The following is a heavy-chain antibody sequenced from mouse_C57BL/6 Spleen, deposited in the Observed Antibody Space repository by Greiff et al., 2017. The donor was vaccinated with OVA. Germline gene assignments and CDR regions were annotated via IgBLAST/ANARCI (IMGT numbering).Heavy chain of an antibody. Sequence: QVQLKQSGAELVRPGSSVKLSCKASGYTFTSYWMDWVKQRPGQGLEWIGNIYPSDSETHYNQKFKDKATLTVDKSSSTAYMQLSSLTSEDSAVYYCARKFYDYDGGWFAYWGQGTLVTVSA. CDR1: GYTFTSYW. CDR2: IYPSDSET. CDR3: ARKFYDYDGGWFAY. D-gene: IGHD2-4*01. J-gene: IGHJ3*01. V-gene: IGHV1-61*01.